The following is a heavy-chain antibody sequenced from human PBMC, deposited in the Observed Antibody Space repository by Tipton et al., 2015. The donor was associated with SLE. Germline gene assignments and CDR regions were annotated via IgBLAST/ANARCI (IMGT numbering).Heavy chain of an antibody. J-gene: IGHJ4*02. CDR2: IYYSGST. V-gene: IGHV4-34*01. D-gene: IGHD3-10*01. Sequence: LRLSCAVYGGSFSGYYWGWIRQPPGMGLEWIGSIYYSGSTFHNPSLKSRLTISVDTSKNQFSLKLSSVTAADTAVYYCARAEYSFDYWGQGALVTVSS. CDR1: GGSFSGYY. CDR3: ARAEYSFDY.